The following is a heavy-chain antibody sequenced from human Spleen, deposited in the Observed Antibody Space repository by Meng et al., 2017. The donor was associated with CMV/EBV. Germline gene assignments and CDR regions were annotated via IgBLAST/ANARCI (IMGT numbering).Heavy chain of an antibody. V-gene: IGHV4-34*01. Sequence: SETLSLTCAVYGGSFGGYYWSWIRQPPGKGLEWIGEINHSGSTNYNPSLKSRVTISVDTSKNQFSLKLSSVTAADTAVYYCAGHDFWSGYHYYYGMDVWGQGTTVTVSS. CDR2: INHSGST. CDR1: GGSFGGYY. J-gene: IGHJ6*02. CDR3: AGHDFWSGYHYYYGMDV. D-gene: IGHD3-3*01.